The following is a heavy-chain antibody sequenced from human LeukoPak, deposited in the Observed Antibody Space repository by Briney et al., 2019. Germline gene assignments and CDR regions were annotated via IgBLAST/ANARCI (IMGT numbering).Heavy chain of an antibody. Sequence: SETLSLTCTVSGGSISSYYWSWIRQPPGKGLEWIGYIYYSGSTNYNPSLKSRVTISVDTSKNQFSLKLSSVTAADTAVYYCARDRVVGATGYYGMDVWGQGTTVTVSS. CDR3: ARDRVVGATGYYGMDV. CDR2: IYYSGST. CDR1: GGSISSYY. V-gene: IGHV4-59*01. J-gene: IGHJ6*02. D-gene: IGHD1-26*01.